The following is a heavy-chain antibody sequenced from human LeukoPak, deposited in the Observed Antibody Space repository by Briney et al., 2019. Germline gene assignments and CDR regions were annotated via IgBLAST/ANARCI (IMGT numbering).Heavy chain of an antibody. CDR3: AREEAYYYDSSGYWYFDY. D-gene: IGHD3-22*01. CDR1: GGTFSSYA. Sequence: ASVKVSCKASGGTFSSYAISWVRQAPGQGLEWMGRIIPILGIANYAQKFQGRVTITADKSTSIAYMELSSLRSEDTAVYYCAREEAYYYDSSGYWYFDYWGQGTRVTVSS. J-gene: IGHJ4*02. V-gene: IGHV1-69*04. CDR2: IIPILGIA.